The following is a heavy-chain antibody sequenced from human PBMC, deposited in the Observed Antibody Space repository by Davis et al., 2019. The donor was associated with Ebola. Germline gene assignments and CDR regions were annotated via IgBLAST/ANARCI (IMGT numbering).Heavy chain of an antibody. D-gene: IGHD3-3*01. J-gene: IGHJ6*02. CDR3: ARDPVRFLEWLVYYYGMDV. CDR2: IKQDGSEN. CDR1: GFTFSSYW. Sequence: GGSLRLSCAASGFTFSSYWMSWVRQAPGKGLEWVANIKQDGSENYYVDSVKGRFTISRDNAKNSLYLQMNSLRAEDTAVYYCARDPVRFLEWLVYYYGMDVWGQGTTVTVSS. V-gene: IGHV3-7*03.